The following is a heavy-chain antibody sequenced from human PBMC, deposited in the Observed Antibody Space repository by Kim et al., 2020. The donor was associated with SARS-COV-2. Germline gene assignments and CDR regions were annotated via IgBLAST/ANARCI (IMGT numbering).Heavy chain of an antibody. CDR3: AKGAYDYVWGSYRSPTDY. V-gene: IGHV3-23*03. Sequence: GRFTISRDNSKNTLYLQMNSLRAEDTAVYYCAKGAYDYVWGSYRSPTDYWGQGTLVTVSS. J-gene: IGHJ4*02. D-gene: IGHD3-16*02.